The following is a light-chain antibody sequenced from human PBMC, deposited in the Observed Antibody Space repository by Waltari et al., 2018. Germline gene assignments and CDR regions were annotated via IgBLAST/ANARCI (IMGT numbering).Light chain of an antibody. CDR2: GAS. V-gene: IGKV3-20*01. CDR1: QSVSSSY. Sequence: EVVLTQSPGTLSLPPGERATVSCRASQSVSSSYFAWYQQKAGQAPRLLIHGASNRATGVPDRFSCRGSGTDFTLTINRLEPQDSAVYYCQQYGSLTWTFGQGTTVEIK. CDR3: QQYGSLTWT. J-gene: IGKJ1*01.